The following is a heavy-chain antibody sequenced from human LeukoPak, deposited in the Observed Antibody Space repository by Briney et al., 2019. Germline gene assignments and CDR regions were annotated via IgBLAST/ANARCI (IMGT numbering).Heavy chain of an antibody. Sequence: SVKVSCKASRDTFINNVISWLRQVPGQGLEWMGGIIPIFGSAAYAQKFQGRVTITADESTSTAYMDLSSLRSDDTAVYYCARDAGYSYPLDWGQGTLVTVSS. CDR1: RDTFINNV. CDR3: ARDAGYSYPLD. D-gene: IGHD5-18*01. V-gene: IGHV1-69*13. J-gene: IGHJ4*02. CDR2: IIPIFGSA.